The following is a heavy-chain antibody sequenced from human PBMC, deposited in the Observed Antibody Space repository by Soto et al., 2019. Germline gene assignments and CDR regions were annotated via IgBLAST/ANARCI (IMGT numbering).Heavy chain of an antibody. CDR3: ARVDTAMGPMTR. V-gene: IGHV1-46*01. D-gene: IGHD5-18*01. Sequence: ASVKVSCKASGYTLIMSYIHWMRQAPGQGLEWMGLINPSGGSTNYAQKFQGRVTITADKSTSTAYMELSSLRSEDTAVYYCARVDTAMGPMTRWGQGTLVTVSS. CDR2: INPSGGST. CDR1: GYTLIMSY. J-gene: IGHJ4*02.